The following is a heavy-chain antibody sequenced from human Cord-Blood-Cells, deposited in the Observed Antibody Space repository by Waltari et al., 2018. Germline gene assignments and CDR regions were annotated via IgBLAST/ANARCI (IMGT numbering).Heavy chain of an antibody. J-gene: IGHJ4*02. CDR3: ARDTVRGIVY. D-gene: IGHD1-26*01. V-gene: IGHV3-53*01. CDR2: IYSGGST. Sequence: EVQLVESGGRLIQPGGSLRLSCAASGLTVSSNYSSWVRQAPGKGLEWVSVIYSGGSTYYADSVKGRFTISRDNSKNTLYLQMNSLRAEDTAVYYCARDTVRGIVYWGQGTLVTVSS. CDR1: GLTVSSNY.